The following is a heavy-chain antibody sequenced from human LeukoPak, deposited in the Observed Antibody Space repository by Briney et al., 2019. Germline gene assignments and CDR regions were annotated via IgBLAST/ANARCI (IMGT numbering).Heavy chain of an antibody. CDR3: ARGYVSAGMLAP. Sequence: SETLSLTCTVSGYSISSGYYWGWIRQPPGKGLEWIGYIYYSGSTDYNPSLESRVTISIDTSKNQFSLKLNSVTAADTAVYYCARGYVSAGMLAPWGQGTLVTVSS. J-gene: IGHJ5*02. D-gene: IGHD2-2*01. V-gene: IGHV4-61*01. CDR2: IYYSGST. CDR1: GYSISSGYY.